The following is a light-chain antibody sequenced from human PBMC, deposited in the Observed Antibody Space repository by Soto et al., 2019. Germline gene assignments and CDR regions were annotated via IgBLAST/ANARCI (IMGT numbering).Light chain of an antibody. CDR3: VRAYNSAWT. V-gene: IGKV1-6*01. Sequence: ALQMTQSPSCLYPSVVDRININCRASQGIRNDLGWYQQKPGKAPKLLIYAASSLQSGVPSRFSGSGSGTDFTLTMSSLQSEDFATYYCVRAYNSAWTLGQGTKLEIK. CDR2: AAS. CDR1: QGIRND. J-gene: IGKJ1*01.